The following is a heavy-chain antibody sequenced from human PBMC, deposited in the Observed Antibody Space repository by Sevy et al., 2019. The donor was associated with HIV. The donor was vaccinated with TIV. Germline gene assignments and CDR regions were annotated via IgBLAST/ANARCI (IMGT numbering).Heavy chain of an antibody. D-gene: IGHD3-9*01. CDR2: ISWDTVNI. Sequence: GGSLRLSCAASGFIFDDYAMHWVRQAPGKGLEWVSGISWDTVNIGYADSVKGRFTISRDNAKNSLYLQMNSLRAEDTALYYCTKDKRRYDILTRGGYFDYWGQGTLVTVSS. V-gene: IGHV3-9*01. CDR3: TKDKRRYDILTRGGYFDY. CDR1: GFIFDDYA. J-gene: IGHJ4*02.